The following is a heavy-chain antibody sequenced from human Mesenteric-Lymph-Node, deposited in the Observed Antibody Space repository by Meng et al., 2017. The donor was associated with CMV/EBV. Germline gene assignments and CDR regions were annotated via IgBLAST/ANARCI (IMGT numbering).Heavy chain of an antibody. Sequence: GESLKISCAASGFTFSSYGMHWVRQAPGKGLEWVAFIRYDGSNKYYADSVKGRFTISRDNSKNTVYLQMNSLRTEDTAVYFCARGAGRYGHRPDNWGQGTLVTVSS. CDR2: IRYDGSNK. D-gene: IGHD3-10*01. J-gene: IGHJ4*02. CDR3: ARGAGRYGHRPDN. CDR1: GFTFSSYG. V-gene: IGHV3-30*02.